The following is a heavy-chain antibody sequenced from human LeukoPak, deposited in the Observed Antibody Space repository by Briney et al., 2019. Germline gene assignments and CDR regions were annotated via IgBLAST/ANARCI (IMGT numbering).Heavy chain of an antibody. CDR1: EFTFSSYS. D-gene: IGHD5-18*01. Sequence: PGGSLRLSCAASEFTFSSYSMNWVRQAPGKGLEWVPSISSSSSYIYYADSVKGRLTISRDNAENSLYLQMNSLRAEDTAVYYCARAAYSYGPRGFDYWGQGTLVTVSS. CDR3: ARAAYSYGPRGFDY. V-gene: IGHV3-21*01. J-gene: IGHJ4*02. CDR2: ISSSSSYI.